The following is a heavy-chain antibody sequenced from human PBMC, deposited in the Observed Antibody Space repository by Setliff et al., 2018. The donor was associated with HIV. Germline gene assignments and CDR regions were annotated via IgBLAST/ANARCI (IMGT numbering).Heavy chain of an antibody. CDR2: IYQSGRT. CDR3: ARSALYGDNLRIFWYFDV. J-gene: IGHJ2*01. D-gene: IGHD4-17*01. Sequence: SETLSLTCIASGDSIGITNYYWGWIRQPPGRGLEWVGSIYQSGRTLYNPSLSGRVTVSIATSKNQFSLKLTSVTAADTAVYYCARSALYGDNLRIFWYFDVWGRGTLVTVSS. V-gene: IGHV4-39*07. CDR1: GDSIGITNYY.